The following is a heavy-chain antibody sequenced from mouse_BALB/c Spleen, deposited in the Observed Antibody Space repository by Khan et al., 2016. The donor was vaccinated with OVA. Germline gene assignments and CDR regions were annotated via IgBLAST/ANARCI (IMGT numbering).Heavy chain of an antibody. J-gene: IGHJ3*01. Sequence: QIQLVQSGAELVRPGTSVKVSCKASGYAFTDYLIEWLKQRPGQGLEWIGMINPGSGGTNYNEKFKVKATLTADKSSSTAYMQLSSLTSDDSAVYFCSRSGYGFGAYWGPGTLVTGSA. D-gene: IGHD3-2*02. CDR3: SRSGYGFGAY. CDR2: INPGSGGT. V-gene: IGHV1-54*03. CDR1: GYAFTDYL.